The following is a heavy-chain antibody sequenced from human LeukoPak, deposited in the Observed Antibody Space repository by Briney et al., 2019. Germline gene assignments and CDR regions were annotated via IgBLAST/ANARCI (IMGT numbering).Heavy chain of an antibody. D-gene: IGHD1-26*01. CDR3: ARERGRGRDSPWFDY. V-gene: IGHV3-53*01. Sequence: GGSLRLSCAASGFIVSGDFMSWVRQAPGKGLEWVSVIYSDGSTYYADSVKGRFTSSRDNSKNTLDLQMTGLRAEDTAVYYCARERGRGRDSPWFDYWGQGALVAVSS. J-gene: IGHJ4*02. CDR2: IYSDGST. CDR1: GFIVSGDF.